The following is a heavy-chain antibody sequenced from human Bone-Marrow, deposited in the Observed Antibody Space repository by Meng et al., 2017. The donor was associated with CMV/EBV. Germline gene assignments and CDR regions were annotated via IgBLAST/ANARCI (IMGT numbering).Heavy chain of an antibody. V-gene: IGHV1-18*01. Sequence: VLVVRAGGEVKEPGASVKVRVKAAGYTFTSYGSRWVRPAQGQGLEWMGWISGYNGNTNYAQKLQGRVTMTTDTSTSTAYMELRSLRSDDTAVYYCARDRAGGGYFDYWGQGTLVTVSS. CDR2: ISGYNGNT. CDR1: GYTFTSYG. CDR3: ARDRAGGGYFDY. D-gene: IGHD3-10*01. J-gene: IGHJ4*02.